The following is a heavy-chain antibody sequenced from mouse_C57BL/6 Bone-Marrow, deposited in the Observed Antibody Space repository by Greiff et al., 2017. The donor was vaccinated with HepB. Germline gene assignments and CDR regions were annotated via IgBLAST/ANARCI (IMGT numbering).Heavy chain of an antibody. CDR1: GYTFTSYW. CDR2: IDPSDSET. CDR3: ARAGTPVVADWYFDV. J-gene: IGHJ1*03. V-gene: IGHV1-52*01. D-gene: IGHD1-1*01. Sequence: QVQLQQPGAELVRPGSSVKLSCKASGYTFTSYWMHWVKQRPIQGLEWIGNIDPSDSETHYNQKFKDKATLTVDKSSSTAYMQLSSLTSEDSAVYYGARAGTPVVADWYFDVWGTGTTVTVSS.